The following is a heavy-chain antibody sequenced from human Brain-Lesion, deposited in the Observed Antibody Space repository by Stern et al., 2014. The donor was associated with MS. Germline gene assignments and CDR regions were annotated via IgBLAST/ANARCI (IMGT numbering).Heavy chain of an antibody. CDR3: ARGRVVPGFQYYATDV. D-gene: IGHD2-2*01. CDR1: GGSISSGGYY. Sequence: QMQLVQSGPGLVKPSQTLSLSCTVSGGSISSGGYYWSWIRPPAGKGLEWIGRIFNSGSTSYNPSLKSRVTISIDTSKNQFSLRLNSMTAADTAVYYCARGRVVPGFQYYATDVWGQGTTVIVSS. V-gene: IGHV4-61*02. CDR2: IFNSGST. J-gene: IGHJ6*02.